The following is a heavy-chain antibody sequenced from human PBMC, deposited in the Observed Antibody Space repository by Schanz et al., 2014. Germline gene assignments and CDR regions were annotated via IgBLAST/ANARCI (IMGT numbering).Heavy chain of an antibody. CDR1: GDSITSNRW. CDR2: IYHSGRT. Sequence: QVQLQESGPGLVKPSQTLSLTCAVSGDSITSNRWWSWVRQPPGKGLEWIGEIYHSGRTNYDPSLKSRVTISMDNSNNQWSLKVSSVTAADTAIYYCARGDISGYNGGLMDTWGQGTLVTVSS. V-gene: IGHV4-4*02. J-gene: IGHJ5*02. CDR3: ARGDISGYNGGLMDT. D-gene: IGHD5-12*01.